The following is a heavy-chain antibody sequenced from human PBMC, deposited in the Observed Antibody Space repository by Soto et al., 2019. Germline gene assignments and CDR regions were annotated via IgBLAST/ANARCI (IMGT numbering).Heavy chain of an antibody. Sequence: SETLSLTCAVYGGCISGYYWSWIRQPPGKGLEWIGEINHSASTNYNPSLKSRVTISVDTSKNQFSLKLSSVTAADTAVYYCARGSRTIRWNYGSGRVGMDVWGQGTTVTVSS. CDR2: INHSAST. CDR1: GGCISGYY. V-gene: IGHV4-34*01. J-gene: IGHJ6*02. CDR3: ARGSRTIRWNYGSGRVGMDV. D-gene: IGHD3-10*01.